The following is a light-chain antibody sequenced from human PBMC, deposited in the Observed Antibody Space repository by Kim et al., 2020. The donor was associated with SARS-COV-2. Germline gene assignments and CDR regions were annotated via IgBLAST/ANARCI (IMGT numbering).Light chain of an antibody. CDR2: GAS. J-gene: IGKJ4*01. CDR1: QNVIRSY. Sequence: SPGDRATLYCRARQNVIRSYLAWYQQKPGQAPRLLIYGASSRATGIPDRFSGSGSGTDFTLTISRLEPEDFAVYYCQQYVNSLLTFGGGTKVDIK. V-gene: IGKV3-20*01. CDR3: QQYVNSLLT.